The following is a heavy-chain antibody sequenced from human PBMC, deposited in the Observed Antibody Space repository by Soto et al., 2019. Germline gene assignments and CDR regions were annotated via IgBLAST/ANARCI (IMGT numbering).Heavy chain of an antibody. CDR1: VGSISGDYY. Sequence: SETLSLACSVSVGSISGDYYWIWIRQSPEKGLEWIGYIYYSGSSYSNPALQSRLSMSVYTSKNQFSLKLSSVTAADTAVYYCARTRITSTAATFEPWGQGTMVTVSS. J-gene: IGHJ5*02. D-gene: IGHD1-20*01. CDR3: ARTRITSTAATFEP. V-gene: IGHV4-30-4*02. CDR2: IYYSGSS.